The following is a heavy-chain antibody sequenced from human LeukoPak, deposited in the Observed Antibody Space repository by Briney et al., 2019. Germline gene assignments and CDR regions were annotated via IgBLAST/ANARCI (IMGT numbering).Heavy chain of an antibody. Sequence: SETLSFTCTVSGGSISSSSYYWGWIRQPPGKGLEWIGSIYYSGSTYYNPSLKSRVTISVDTSKNQFSLKLSSVTAADTAVYYCARGYYYDSSGYYTDWGQGTLVTVSS. J-gene: IGHJ4*02. CDR1: GGSISSSSYY. CDR3: ARGYYYDSSGYYTD. V-gene: IGHV4-39*01. CDR2: IYYSGST. D-gene: IGHD3-22*01.